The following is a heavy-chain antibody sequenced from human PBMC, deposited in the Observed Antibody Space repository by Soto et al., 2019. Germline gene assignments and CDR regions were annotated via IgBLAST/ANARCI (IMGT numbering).Heavy chain of an antibody. V-gene: IGHV1-69*04. CDR2: IIPILGIA. CDR1: GGTFSSYT. J-gene: IGHJ4*02. Sequence: SVKVSCKASGGTFSSYTISWVRQAPGQGLEWMGRIIPILGIANYAQKFQGRVTITADKSTSTAYMELSSLRSEDTAVYYCARDGGYDSSGFGVDYWGQGTLVTVSS. D-gene: IGHD3-22*01. CDR3: ARDGGYDSSGFGVDY.